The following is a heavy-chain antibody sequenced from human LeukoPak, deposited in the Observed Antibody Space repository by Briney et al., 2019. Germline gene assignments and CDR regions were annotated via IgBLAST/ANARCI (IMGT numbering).Heavy chain of an antibody. J-gene: IGHJ3*01. D-gene: IGHD6-6*01. CDR3: ARDGVAARRDAFDV. Sequence: GGSLRLSCAASGFTLGLYGMNWVRQAPGKGLEWISYISSDGDIIYYADSVKGRFTISRDNANNLLYLETNSLGVEDTAVYYCARDGVAARRDAFDVWGQGTMITASS. V-gene: IGHV3-48*04. CDR1: GFTLGLYG. CDR2: ISSDGDII.